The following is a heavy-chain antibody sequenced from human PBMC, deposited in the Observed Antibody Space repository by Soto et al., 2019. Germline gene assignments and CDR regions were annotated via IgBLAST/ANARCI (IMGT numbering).Heavy chain of an antibody. J-gene: IGHJ5*02. D-gene: IGHD1-26*01. CDR2: LSYDGSNK. Sequence: QEQLVESGGGVVQPGRSLRLSCAASGFTFSNYDMHWVRQAPGKGLEWVAVLSYDGSNKYYADSVKGRFTISRDNSKNTLYLQMNSLKTEDTALYFYAKDGAAWGQGALVTVSS. V-gene: IGHV3-30*18. CDR3: AKDGAA. CDR1: GFTFSNYD.